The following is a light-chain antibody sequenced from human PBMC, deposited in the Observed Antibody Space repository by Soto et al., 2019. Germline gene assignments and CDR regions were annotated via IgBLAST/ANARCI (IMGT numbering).Light chain of an antibody. CDR2: GTS. Sequence: EVVLTQSPGTLSLSPGVRATLSCRDSQSVSNNYFAWYQQKPGQAPRLLIFGTSDRATGIPDRFSSSGSGTNFTLAIRRLEPADFAMYYSQPDGSSPPYTYGQGNTLAIK. CDR1: QSVSNNY. CDR3: QPDGSSPPYT. V-gene: IGKV3-20*01. J-gene: IGKJ2*01.